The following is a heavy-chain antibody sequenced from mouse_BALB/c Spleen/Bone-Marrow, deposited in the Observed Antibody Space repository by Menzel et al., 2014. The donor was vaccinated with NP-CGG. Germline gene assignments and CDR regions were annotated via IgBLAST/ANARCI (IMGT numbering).Heavy chain of an antibody. D-gene: IGHD2-1*01. J-gene: IGHJ2*01. CDR2: INPSTGYT. Sequence: QVQLKQSGAELAKPGASVKMSCKASGYTFTSYWMHWVKQRPGQGLEWIGYINPSTGYTEYNQKFKDKATLTADKSSSRAYMQLSSLTSEDSAVYYGARYGNYGDYFDYWGDGTTLTGSS. CDR1: GYTFTSYW. V-gene: IGHV1-7*01. CDR3: ARYGNYGDYFDY.